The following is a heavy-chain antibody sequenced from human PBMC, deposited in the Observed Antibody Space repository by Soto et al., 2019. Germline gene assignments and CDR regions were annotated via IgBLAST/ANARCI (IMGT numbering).Heavy chain of an antibody. Sequence: GGSLRLSCVASGFTFRTYTKNWVRQAPGKGLEWVSGIRGFSPYTFYAESVKGRFTISRDNAKNSLYLQMNSLGVEDTAVYYCARDRGYDAHDYYYNAMDVWGQGTTVTVYS. D-gene: IGHD2-15*01. CDR1: GFTFRTYT. J-gene: IGHJ6*02. V-gene: IGHV3-21*01. CDR3: ARDRGYDAHDYYYNAMDV. CDR2: IRGFSPYT.